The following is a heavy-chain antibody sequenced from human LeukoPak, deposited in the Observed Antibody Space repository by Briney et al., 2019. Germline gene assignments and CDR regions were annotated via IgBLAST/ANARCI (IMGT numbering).Heavy chain of an antibody. CDR2: IAYDGSRA. J-gene: IGHJ4*02. Sequence: GRSLRLSCAASGFTFRSYGMHWVRQTPGKGLEWVAVIAYDGSRAFYADSVKGRFTISRDNSKNTMSVQMDDLRAEDTAVYYCTRYNNDHFDYWGQGTLVTVSS. D-gene: IGHD1-14*01. CDR1: GFTFRSYG. V-gene: IGHV3-33*08. CDR3: TRYNNDHFDY.